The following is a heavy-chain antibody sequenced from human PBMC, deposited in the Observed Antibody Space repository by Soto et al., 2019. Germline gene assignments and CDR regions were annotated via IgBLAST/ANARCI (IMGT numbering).Heavy chain of an antibody. CDR3: ATEPYFYDSSGVDV. Sequence: PGGSLRLSCAASGFTFSNAWMNWVRQAPGKGLEWVGRIKRESDGGTTDYGVSVRGRFTISRDESQDTLYLQMNSLGTEDTAVYYCATEPYFYDSSGVDVWGQGTTVTVSS. CDR1: GFTFSNAW. V-gene: IGHV3-15*07. CDR2: IKRESDGGTT. J-gene: IGHJ6*02.